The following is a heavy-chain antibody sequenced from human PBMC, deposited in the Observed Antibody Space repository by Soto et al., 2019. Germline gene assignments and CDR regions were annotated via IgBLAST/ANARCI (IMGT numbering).Heavy chain of an antibody. Sequence: GESLKISCKGSGDSFISYWIGLVRQITGKGLEWMGIIYPGDSDTRYSPSFQGQVTISADKSISTAYLQWSSLKASDTAMYYCARSDFYDFWSGSCVDYWGQGTLVTVSS. J-gene: IGHJ4*02. CDR1: GDSFISYW. CDR2: IYPGDSDT. V-gene: IGHV5-51*01. D-gene: IGHD3-3*01. CDR3: ARSDFYDFWSGSCVDY.